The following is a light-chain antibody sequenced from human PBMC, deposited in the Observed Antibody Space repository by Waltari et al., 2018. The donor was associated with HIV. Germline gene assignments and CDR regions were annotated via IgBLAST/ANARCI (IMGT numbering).Light chain of an antibody. V-gene: IGLV1-51*01. CDR1: TSNIGTHF. J-gene: IGLJ2*01. Sequence: QSVLTQPPAVSAAPGQKVTLSCSGTTSNIGTHFVSWYQKLPGTAPNLLIFDNHKRPSGVSDRFSASKSATSATLDITGLHTGDEAEYYCGTWDTSLNAGVFGGGTKVSVL. CDR3: GTWDTSLNAGV. CDR2: DNH.